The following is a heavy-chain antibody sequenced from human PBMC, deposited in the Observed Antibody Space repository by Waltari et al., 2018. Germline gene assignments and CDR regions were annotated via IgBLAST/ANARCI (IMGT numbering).Heavy chain of an antibody. CDR3: AKGHSGSYGLKD. V-gene: IGHV3-9*01. Sequence: EVQLVESGGGLVQPGRSLRLSCAVAGCDFGASARHWVRQAPGKGLEWVSGISWNSDNIGYADSVKGRFTISRDNAKNSLYLQMNSLRPEDTALYYCAKGHSGSYGLKDWGQGTLVTVSS. CDR2: ISWNSDNI. CDR1: GCDFGASA. J-gene: IGHJ4*02. D-gene: IGHD1-26*01.